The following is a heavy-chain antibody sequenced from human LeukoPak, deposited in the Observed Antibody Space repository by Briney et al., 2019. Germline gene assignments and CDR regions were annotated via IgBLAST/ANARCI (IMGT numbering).Heavy chain of an antibody. CDR3: ARVRWGVAYCGGDCYPN. J-gene: IGHJ4*02. D-gene: IGHD2-21*02. CDR1: GGTFSSYA. V-gene: IGHV1-69*06. Sequence: GSSVTVSCKASGGTFSSYAISWVRQAPGQGLEWMGGIIPIFGTANYAQKFQGRVTITADKSTSTAYMELSSLRSEDTAVYYCARVRWGVAYCGGDCYPNWGQGTLVTVSS. CDR2: IIPIFGTA.